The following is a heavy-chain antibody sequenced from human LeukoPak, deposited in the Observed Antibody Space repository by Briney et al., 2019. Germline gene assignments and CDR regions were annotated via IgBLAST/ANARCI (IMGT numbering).Heavy chain of an antibody. D-gene: IGHD4-17*01. J-gene: IGHJ4*02. V-gene: IGHV4-59*01. CDR2: IYYSGST. CDR1: GGSISSYY. Sequence: SETLSLTCTVSGGSISSYYWSWIRQPPGKGLEWIGYIYYSGSTNYNPSLKSRVTISVDTSKNQFSLKLSSVTAADTAVYYCARDHGDYGWYYFDYWGQGTLVTVSS. CDR3: ARDHGDYGWYYFDY.